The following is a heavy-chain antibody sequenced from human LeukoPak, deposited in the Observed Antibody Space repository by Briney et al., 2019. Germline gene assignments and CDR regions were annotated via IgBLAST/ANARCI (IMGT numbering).Heavy chain of an antibody. CDR2: IYYSGST. Sequence: PSETLSLTCTVSGGSISSYYWSWIRQPPGKGLEWIGYIYYSGSTNYNPSLKSRVTISVDTSKNQFSLKLSSVTAADTAVYYCARGEGFHRFDPWGQGTLVTVSS. CDR3: ARGEGFHRFDP. CDR1: GGSISSYY. J-gene: IGHJ5*02. D-gene: IGHD1-26*01. V-gene: IGHV4-59*01.